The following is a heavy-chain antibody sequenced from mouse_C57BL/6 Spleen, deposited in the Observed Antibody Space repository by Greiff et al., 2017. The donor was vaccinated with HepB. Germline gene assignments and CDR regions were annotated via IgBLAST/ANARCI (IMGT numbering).Heavy chain of an antibody. CDR1: GFNIKNTY. V-gene: IGHV14-3*01. Sequence: EVQLQQSVAELVRPGASVKLSCTASGFNIKNTYMHWVKQRPEQGLEWIGRIDPANGNTKYAPKFQGKATITADTSSNTAYLQLSSLTSENTAIYYWARSPTVVATGAMDYWGQGTSVTVSS. CDR3: ARSPTVVATGAMDY. D-gene: IGHD1-1*01. CDR2: IDPANGNT. J-gene: IGHJ4*01.